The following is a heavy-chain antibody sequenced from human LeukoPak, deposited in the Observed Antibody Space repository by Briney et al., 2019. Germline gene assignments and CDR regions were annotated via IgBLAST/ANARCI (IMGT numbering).Heavy chain of an antibody. J-gene: IGHJ4*02. V-gene: IGHV3-23*01. CDR3: AKDVDSSGYPTYSLDQ. CDR1: GFTFSSYA. CDR2: ISGSGGST. D-gene: IGHD3-22*01. Sequence: GGSLRLSCVGSGFTFSSYAMSWVRQAPGKGLEWVSVISGSGGSTNHADSVKGRFTISRDNSKNTLYLQTNSLRAEDTAVYYCAKDVDSSGYPTYSLDQGGQGTLLTVSS.